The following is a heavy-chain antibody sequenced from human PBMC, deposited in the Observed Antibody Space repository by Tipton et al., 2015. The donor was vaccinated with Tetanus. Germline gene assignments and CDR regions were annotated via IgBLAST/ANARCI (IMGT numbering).Heavy chain of an antibody. CDR1: GYTFTGYY. J-gene: IGHJ5*02. Sequence: QSGAEVKKPGASVKVSCKASGYTFTGYYMHWVRQAPGQGLEWMGWINPNSGGTNYAQKFQGRVTMTRDTSISTAYMELSRLRSDDTAVYYCARGPDIVVVVAAVWFDPWGQGTLVTVSS. V-gene: IGHV1-2*02. CDR2: INPNSGGT. CDR3: ARGPDIVVVVAAVWFDP. D-gene: IGHD2-15*01.